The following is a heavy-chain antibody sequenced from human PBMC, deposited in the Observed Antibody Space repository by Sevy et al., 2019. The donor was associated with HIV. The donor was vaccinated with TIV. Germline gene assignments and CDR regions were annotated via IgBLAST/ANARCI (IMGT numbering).Heavy chain of an antibody. J-gene: IGHJ6*02. CDR3: ARPHSSSSSYYYYGMDV. V-gene: IGHV5-51*01. CDR1: GYSVTSYW. CDR2: IYPGDSDT. Sequence: GESLKISCKGSGYSVTSYWIGWVRQMPGKGLEWMGIIYPGDSDTRYSPSFQGQVTISADKSISTAYLQWSSLKASDTAMYYCARPHSSSSSYYYYGMDVWGQGTTVTVSS. D-gene: IGHD6-6*01.